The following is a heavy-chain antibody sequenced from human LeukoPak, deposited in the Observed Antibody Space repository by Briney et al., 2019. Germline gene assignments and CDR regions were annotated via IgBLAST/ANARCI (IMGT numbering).Heavy chain of an antibody. J-gene: IGHJ4*02. CDR2: ISGSGGST. D-gene: IGHD2-2*01. V-gene: IGHV3-23*01. CDR3: VSFYETY. Sequence: GGSLRLSCAASGFTFSSYAMSWVRQAPGKGLEWVSAISGSGGSTYYADSVKGRFTTSKDNAKNTVYLQMNNLRAEDTAVYYCVSFYETYWGRGTLVTVSS. CDR1: GFTFSSYA.